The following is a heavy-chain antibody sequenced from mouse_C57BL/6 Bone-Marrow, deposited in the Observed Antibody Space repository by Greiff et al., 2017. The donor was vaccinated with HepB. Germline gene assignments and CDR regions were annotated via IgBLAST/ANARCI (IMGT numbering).Heavy chain of an antibody. CDR1: GFTFSDFY. Sequence: EVNLVESGGGLVQSGRSLRLSCATSGFTFSDFYMEWVRQAPGKGLEWIAASRNKANDYTTEYSASVKGRFIVSRDTSQSILYLQMNALRAEDTAIYYCARDVHCYGSSYGYFDVWGTGTTVTVSS. D-gene: IGHD1-1*01. J-gene: IGHJ1*03. V-gene: IGHV7-1*01. CDR2: SRNKANDYTT. CDR3: ARDVHCYGSSYGYFDV.